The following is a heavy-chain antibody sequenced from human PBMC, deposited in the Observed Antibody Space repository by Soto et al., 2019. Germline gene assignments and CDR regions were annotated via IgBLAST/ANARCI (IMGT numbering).Heavy chain of an antibody. CDR1: GDTFSSYA. J-gene: IGHJ2*01. CDR3: ARDASIAARAPLQQHLVEGAEYFDL. V-gene: IGHV1-69*06. CDR2: IIPIFGTA. Sequence: SVKVSCKASGDTFSSYAISWVRQAPGHGLEWMGGIIPIFGTANYAQKFQGRVTITADKSTSTAYMELSSLRPEDTAVYYCARDASIAARAPLQQHLVEGAEYFDLWGRGTLVTVSS. D-gene: IGHD6-6*01.